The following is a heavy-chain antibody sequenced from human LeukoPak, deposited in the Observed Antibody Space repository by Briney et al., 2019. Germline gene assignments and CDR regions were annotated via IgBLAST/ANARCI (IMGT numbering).Heavy chain of an antibody. J-gene: IGHJ6*02. D-gene: IGHD6-6*01. CDR3: ARRLANYYGFGF. V-gene: IGHV5-51*01. CDR2: IYPGDSDT. Sequence: GESLNIYCKGSGSSFITLWIGWVLQMPGKGLEWMGIIYPGDSDTRYSPTFQGQVTITADKSISTAYLKWIMLKDSDTAMYYCARRLANYYGFGFWGQGTTVTVSS. CDR1: GSSFITLW.